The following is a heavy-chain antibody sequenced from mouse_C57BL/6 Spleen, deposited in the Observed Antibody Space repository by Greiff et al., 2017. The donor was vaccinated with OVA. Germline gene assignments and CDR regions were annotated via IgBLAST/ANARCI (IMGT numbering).Heavy chain of an antibody. V-gene: IGHV1-26*01. Sequence: EVQLQQSGPELVKPGASVKISCKASGYTFTHYYMNWVKQSHGKSLEWIGDINPNNGGTSYNQKFKGKATLTVDKSSSTAYMELRSLTSEDSAVYYCAREEYGYWYFDVWGTGTTVTVSS. CDR3: AREEYGYWYFDV. CDR1: GYTFTHYY. J-gene: IGHJ1*03. CDR2: INPNNGGT. D-gene: IGHD5-2*01.